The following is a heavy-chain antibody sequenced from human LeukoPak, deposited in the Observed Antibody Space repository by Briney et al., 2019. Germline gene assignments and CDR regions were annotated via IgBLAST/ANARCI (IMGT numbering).Heavy chain of an antibody. CDR3: ARTLYDFWSGYPPLDP. D-gene: IGHD3-3*01. CDR1: GFTFSSYA. CDR2: ISSNGGST. J-gene: IGHJ5*02. V-gene: IGHV3-64*01. Sequence: GGSLRLACAASGFTFSSYAMHWVRQAPGKGLEYVSAISSNGGSTYYANSVKGRFTISRDNSKNTLYLQMGSLRAEDMAVYYCARTLYDFWSGYPPLDPWGQGTLVTVSS.